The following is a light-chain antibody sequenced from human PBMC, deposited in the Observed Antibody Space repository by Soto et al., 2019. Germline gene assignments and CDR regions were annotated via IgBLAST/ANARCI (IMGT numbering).Light chain of an antibody. V-gene: IGLV2-14*03. CDR3: SAFTGTTYV. Sequence: QSVLTQPASVSGSPGQSITISCTGTSSDVGGKKDESCYQHYPGKAPNLMICDVSNRPSGVSNRFSGAKSGNTASLTISGLQAEDEADYYCSAFTGTTYVFGTGTKVTVL. J-gene: IGLJ1*01. CDR2: DVS. CDR1: SSDVGGKKD.